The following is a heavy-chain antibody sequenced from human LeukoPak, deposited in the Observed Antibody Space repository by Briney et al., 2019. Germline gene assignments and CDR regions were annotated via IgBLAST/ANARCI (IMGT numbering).Heavy chain of an antibody. D-gene: IGHD4-17*01. Sequence: SETLSLTCTVSGGSISSGGYYWSWIRQHPGKGLEWIGYTYHSGSTYYNPSPVSRVTISVDTSKNQFSLRLSSVTAADTAVYYCARSNGDSPDNWFDPWGQGTLVTVSS. J-gene: IGHJ5*02. V-gene: IGHV4-31*03. CDR3: ARSNGDSPDNWFDP. CDR1: GGSISSGGYY. CDR2: TYHSGST.